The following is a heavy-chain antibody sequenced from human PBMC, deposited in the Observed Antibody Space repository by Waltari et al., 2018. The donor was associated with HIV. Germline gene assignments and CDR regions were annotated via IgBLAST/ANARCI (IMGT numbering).Heavy chain of an antibody. CDR2: INIDGRTI. J-gene: IGHJ4*02. V-gene: IGHV3-74*01. Sequence: EVQLVQSGGGLIKPGGSLRLSCAATGSSVTNYWMHWVRQSPGKGLVWVSRINIDGRTIDYADSVKGRFTIYRDSAKNTLSLQMNSLREEDTAVYYCSRDTFGEYDFWGQGALVTVSS. CDR1: GSSVTNYW. D-gene: IGHD3-3*01. CDR3: SRDTFGEYDF.